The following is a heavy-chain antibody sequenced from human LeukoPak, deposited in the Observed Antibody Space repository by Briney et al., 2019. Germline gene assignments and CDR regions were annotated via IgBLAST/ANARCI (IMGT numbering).Heavy chain of an antibody. J-gene: IGHJ4*02. V-gene: IGHV3-30-3*01. Sequence: GGSLRLSCAASGFTFSSYAMHWVRQAPGKGLEWVAVISYDGSNKYYADSVKGRFTISRDNSKNTLYLQMNSLRAEDTAVYYCANQYCGSNCYSGFDYWGQGTLVTVSS. CDR3: ANQYCGSNCYSGFDY. CDR2: ISYDGSNK. D-gene: IGHD2-21*02. CDR1: GFTFSSYA.